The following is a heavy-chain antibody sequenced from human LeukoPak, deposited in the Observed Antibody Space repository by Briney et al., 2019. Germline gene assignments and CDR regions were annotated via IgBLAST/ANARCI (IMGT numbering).Heavy chain of an antibody. D-gene: IGHD1-26*01. Sequence: GGSLRLSCAASGFTFSSYDMHWVRQATGKGLEWVSAIGTAGDTYYPGSVKGRLTISRENAKNSLYLQMNSLRAEDTAVYYCARDREEVGATYSYWYFDLWGRGTLVTVSS. J-gene: IGHJ2*01. CDR2: IGTAGDT. CDR3: ARDREEVGATYSYWYFDL. V-gene: IGHV3-13*01. CDR1: GFTFSSYD.